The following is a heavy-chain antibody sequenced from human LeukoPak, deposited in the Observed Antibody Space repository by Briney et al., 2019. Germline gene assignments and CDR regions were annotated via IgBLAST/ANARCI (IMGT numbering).Heavy chain of an antibody. CDR3: ASGYYYDSSGYLD. V-gene: IGHV4-39*01. J-gene: IGHJ4*02. CDR2: IYYSGST. CDR1: GGSISSSSCY. D-gene: IGHD3-22*01. Sequence: NPSETLSLTCTVSGGSISSSSCYWGWIRQPPGKGLEWIVSIYYSGSTYYNPSLNNRVTISVDTSKNQFSLKLSSVTAADTAVYYCASGYYYDSSGYLDWGQGTLVTVSS.